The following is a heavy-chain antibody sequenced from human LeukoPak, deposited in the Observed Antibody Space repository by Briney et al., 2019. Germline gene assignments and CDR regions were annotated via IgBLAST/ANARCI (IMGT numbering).Heavy chain of an antibody. CDR2: INHSGST. V-gene: IGHV4-34*01. CDR3: ARRKAGYCSGGSCYSLDY. CDR1: GGSFSGYY. Sequence: SETLSLTCAVSGGSFSGYYWSWIRQPPGKGLEWIGEINHSGSTNYNPSPKSRVTISVDTSKNQFSLKLSSVTAADTAVYYCARRKAGYCSGGSCYSLDYWGQGTLVTVSS. D-gene: IGHD2-15*01. J-gene: IGHJ4*02.